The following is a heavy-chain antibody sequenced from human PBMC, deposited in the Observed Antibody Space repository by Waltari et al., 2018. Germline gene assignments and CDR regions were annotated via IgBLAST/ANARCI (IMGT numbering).Heavy chain of an antibody. Sequence: QVQLVESGGGVVQPGRSLRLSWAASGFTFSSYGMHWVRQAPGKGLEWVAVIWYDGSNKYYADSVKGRFTISRDNSKNTLYLQMNSLRAEDTAVYYYASGLGYMDYWGQGTLVTVSS. V-gene: IGHV3-33*01. D-gene: IGHD1-1*01. CDR3: ASGLGYMDY. J-gene: IGHJ4*02. CDR1: GFTFSSYG. CDR2: IWYDGSNK.